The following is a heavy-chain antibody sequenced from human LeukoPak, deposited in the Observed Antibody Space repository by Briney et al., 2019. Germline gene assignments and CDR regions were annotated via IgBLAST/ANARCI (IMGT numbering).Heavy chain of an antibody. J-gene: IGHJ4*02. V-gene: IGHV3-30*18. D-gene: IGHD2-15*01. CDR1: GFTFSSYG. Sequence: GGSLRLSCAASGFTFSSYGMHWVRQAPGKGLEWVAVISYDGSNKYYADSVKGRFTISRDNSKNTLYLQMNSLRAEDTAVYYCAKDQATYCSGGSCYYFDYWGQGTLVTVSS. CDR3: AKDQATYCSGGSCYYFDY. CDR2: ISYDGSNK.